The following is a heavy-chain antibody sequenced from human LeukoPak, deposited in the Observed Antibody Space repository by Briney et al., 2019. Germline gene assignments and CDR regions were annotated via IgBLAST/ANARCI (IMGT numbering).Heavy chain of an antibody. CDR1: GFTFSSYG. CDR3: AKIAVASTEEWFDP. CDR2: IRYDGSNK. D-gene: IGHD6-19*01. V-gene: IGHV3-30*02. Sequence: GGSLRLSCAASGFTFSSYGMHWVRQAPGKGLEWVAFIRYDGSNKYYADSVKGRFTISRDNSKNTLYLQMNSLRAEDTAVYYCAKIAVASTEEWFDPWGQGTLVTVSS. J-gene: IGHJ5*02.